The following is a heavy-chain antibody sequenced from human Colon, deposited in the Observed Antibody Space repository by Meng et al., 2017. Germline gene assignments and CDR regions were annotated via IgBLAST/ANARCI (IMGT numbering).Heavy chain of an antibody. D-gene: IGHD1-26*01. Sequence: SETLSLTCAVYGGSFSGYYWSWIRQPPGKGLEWIGEINHGGSTNYNPSLKRRVTISVDTSKNQFSLKLSAGTAAETAVYYWARGGGGQLYSYSGSHLDYWGQGTLVTVSS. V-gene: IGHV4-34*01. J-gene: IGHJ4*02. CDR1: GGSFSGYY. CDR3: ARGGGGQLYSYSGSHLDY. CDR2: INHGGST.